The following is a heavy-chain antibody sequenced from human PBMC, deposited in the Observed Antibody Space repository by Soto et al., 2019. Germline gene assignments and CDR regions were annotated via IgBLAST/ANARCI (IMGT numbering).Heavy chain of an antibody. CDR1: GVSFSTSC. CDR2: IMPDGSEK. J-gene: IGHJ4*02. D-gene: IGHD3-3*01. V-gene: IGHV3-7*01. Sequence: LILSCAASGVSFSTSCMTWVRQAPGKGLEWVAKIMPDGSEKYHVDSVKGRFTISRDNAKNSLFLQMNSLRGDDTAVYYCARDGGTLGFDYWGKGTLVTVSS. CDR3: ARDGGTLGFDY.